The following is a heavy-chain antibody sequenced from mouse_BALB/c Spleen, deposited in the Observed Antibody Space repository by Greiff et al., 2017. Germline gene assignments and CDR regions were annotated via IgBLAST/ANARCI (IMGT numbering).Heavy chain of an antibody. CDR1: GFSLTSYG. CDR2: IWSGGST. J-gene: IGHJ1*01. Sequence: QVQLQQSGPGLVQPSQSLSITCTVSGFSLTSYGVHWVRQSPGKGLEWLGVIWSGGSTDYNAAFISRLSISKDNSKSQVFFKMNSLQANDTAIYYCARTMITTWYFDVWGAGTTVTVSS. V-gene: IGHV2-2*02. CDR3: ARTMITTWYFDV. D-gene: IGHD2-4*01.